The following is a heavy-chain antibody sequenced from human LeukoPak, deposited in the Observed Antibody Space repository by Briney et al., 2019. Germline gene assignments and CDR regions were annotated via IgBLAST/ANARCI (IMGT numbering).Heavy chain of an antibody. J-gene: IGHJ5*02. CDR2: IYHSGST. V-gene: IGHV4-4*02. D-gene: IGHD1-14*01. CDR1: GGSISSSNW. CDR3: ARSELYNRNSGWFDP. Sequence: SETLSLTCAVSGGSISSSNWWSWVRQPPRKGLEWIGEIYHSGSTNYNPSLRSRVTISVDTSKNQFSLKLSSVTAADTAVYYCARSELYNRNSGWFDPWGQGTLVTVSS.